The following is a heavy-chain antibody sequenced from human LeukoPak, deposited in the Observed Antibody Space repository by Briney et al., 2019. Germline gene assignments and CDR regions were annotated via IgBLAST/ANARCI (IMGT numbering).Heavy chain of an antibody. D-gene: IGHD3-22*01. CDR1: GGSFSGYS. J-gene: IGHJ4*02. CDR3: ARRRITMIVVVHGFDY. Sequence: PSETLSLTCAVYGGSFSGYSWSWIRQPPGKGLEWIGEINHSGSTNYNPSLKSRVTISVDTSKNQFSLKLSSVTAADTAVYYCARRRITMIVVVHGFDYWGQGTLVTVSS. V-gene: IGHV4-34*01. CDR2: INHSGST.